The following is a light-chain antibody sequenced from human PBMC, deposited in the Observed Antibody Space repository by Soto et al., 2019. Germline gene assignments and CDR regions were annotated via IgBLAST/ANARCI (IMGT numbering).Light chain of an antibody. CDR3: QQSYTTPLT. CDR2: ATS. J-gene: IGKJ4*01. CDR1: QDIANY. Sequence: IQLTQSPSFLSASVGDRVTITFRASQDIANYLAWYQQKPGKAPKFLIYATSTFQSGVPSRFSGSGSGRDFTLTISSLQPEDFATYFCQQSYTTPLTFGGGTKVDIK. V-gene: IGKV1-39*01.